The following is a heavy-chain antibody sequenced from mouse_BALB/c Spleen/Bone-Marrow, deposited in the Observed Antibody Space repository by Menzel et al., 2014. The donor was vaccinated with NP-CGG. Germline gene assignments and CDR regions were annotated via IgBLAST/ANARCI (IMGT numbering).Heavy chain of an antibody. J-gene: IGHJ1*01. CDR1: GFAFSSYD. D-gene: IGHD1-2*01. CDR3: ARQGYGYVDFDV. CDR2: ISSGGGST. Sequence: EVKLMESGGGLVKPGGSLKLSCAASGFAFSSYDMSWVRQTPEKRLEWVAYISSGGGSTYYPDTVKGRFTISRDNAKNTLYLQMSSLKSEDTAMYYCARQGYGYVDFDVWGAGTTATVSS. V-gene: IGHV5-12-1*01.